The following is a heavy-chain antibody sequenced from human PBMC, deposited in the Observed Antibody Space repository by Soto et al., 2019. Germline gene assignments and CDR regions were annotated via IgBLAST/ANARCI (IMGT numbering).Heavy chain of an antibody. Sequence: PSETLSLTCAFYGGSFIGYYWSWIRQPPGKGLEWIGEINHSGSTNYNPSLKSRVTISVDTSKNQFSLKLSSVTAADTAVYYCAGWFDYWGQGTLVTVSS. V-gene: IGHV4-34*01. J-gene: IGHJ4*02. CDR3: AGWFDY. D-gene: IGHD6-19*01. CDR2: INHSGST. CDR1: GGSFIGYY.